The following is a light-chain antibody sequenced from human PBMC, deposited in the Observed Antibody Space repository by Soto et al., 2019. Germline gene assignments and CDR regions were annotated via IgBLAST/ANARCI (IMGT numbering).Light chain of an antibody. Sequence: EIVLTQSPGTLSLSPGERATLYCRASQSVSSSYLAWYQQKPGQAPRLLIYGASSRATGIPDRFSGSGSGTDFTLTISRLEPEDFAVYYCQQYGSSLRTFGGGTKVEFK. CDR3: QQYGSSLRT. J-gene: IGKJ4*01. CDR2: GAS. V-gene: IGKV3-20*01. CDR1: QSVSSSY.